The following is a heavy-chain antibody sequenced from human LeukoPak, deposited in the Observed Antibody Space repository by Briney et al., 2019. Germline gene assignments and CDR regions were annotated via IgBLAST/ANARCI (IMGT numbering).Heavy chain of an antibody. CDR2: ISSSGSTI. CDR3: AGYCGGDRYSLYAFDI. V-gene: IGHV3-11*01. CDR1: GFTFSDYY. D-gene: IGHD2-21*02. Sequence: PGGSLRLSCAASGFTFSDYYMSWIRQAPGKGLEWVSYISSSGSTIYYADSVKGRFTISRDNAKNSLYLQMNSLRAEDTAVYYCAGYCGGDRYSLYAFDIWGQGTMVTVSS. J-gene: IGHJ3*02.